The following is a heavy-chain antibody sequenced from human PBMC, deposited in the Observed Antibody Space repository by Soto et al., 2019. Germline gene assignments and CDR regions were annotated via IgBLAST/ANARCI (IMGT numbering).Heavy chain of an antibody. Sequence: HAPLQQGGAGLLKPSDTLSLPCAVSCGSRSGYYWTRIRQPPGKGLEWIGESNPAGITNYNPSVKTLRNIGLDKSQKQVALELTSVTPADTAVYYCARVVIGMAIKSIDSWGPGALVTVSS. CDR3: ARVVIGMAIKSIDS. V-gene: IGHV4-34*01. CDR1: CGSRSGYY. J-gene: IGHJ4*02. CDR2: SNPAGIT.